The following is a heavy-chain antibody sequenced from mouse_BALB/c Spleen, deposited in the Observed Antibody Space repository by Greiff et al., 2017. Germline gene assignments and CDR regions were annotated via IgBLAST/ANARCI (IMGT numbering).Heavy chain of an antibody. CDR2: ILPGSGST. CDR3: ARRGHYGNARGYAMDY. V-gene: IGHV1-9*01. CDR1: GYTFSSYW. D-gene: IGHD2-1*01. J-gene: IGHJ4*01. Sequence: QVQLKESGAELMKPGASVKISCKATGYTFSSYWIEWVKQRPGHGLEWIGEILPGSGSTNYNEKFKGKATFTADTSSNTAYMQLSSLTSEDSAVYYCARRGHYGNARGYAMDYWDQGTSVTVSS.